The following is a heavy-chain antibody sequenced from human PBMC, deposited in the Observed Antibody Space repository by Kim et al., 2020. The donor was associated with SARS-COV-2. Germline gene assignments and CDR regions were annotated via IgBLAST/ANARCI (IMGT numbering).Heavy chain of an antibody. CDR1: GFTFSSYA. J-gene: IGHJ5*02. D-gene: IGHD6-19*01. CDR2: ISGSGGST. Sequence: GGSLRLSCAASGFTFSSYAMSWVRQAPGKGLEWVSAISGSGGSTYYADSVKGRFTISRDNSKNTLYLQMNSLRAEDTAVYYCAKGGDSSGWYYNWFDPWGQGTLVTVSS. V-gene: IGHV3-23*01. CDR3: AKGGDSSGWYYNWFDP.